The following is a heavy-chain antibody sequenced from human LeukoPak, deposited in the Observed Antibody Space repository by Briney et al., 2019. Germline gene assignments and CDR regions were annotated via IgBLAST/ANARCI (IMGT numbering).Heavy chain of an antibody. J-gene: IGHJ3*02. CDR3: ARVRGLRYYYDSSGYSHAFDI. CDR2: IYYSGST. CDR1: GGSISSGDYY. D-gene: IGHD3-22*01. Sequence: SETLSLTCTVSGGSISSGDYYWSWIRQPPGKGLEWIGYIYYSGSTYYNPSLKSRVTISVDTSKNQFSLKLSSVTAADTAVYYCARVRGLRYYYDSSGYSHAFDIWGQGTMVTVSS. V-gene: IGHV4-30-4*01.